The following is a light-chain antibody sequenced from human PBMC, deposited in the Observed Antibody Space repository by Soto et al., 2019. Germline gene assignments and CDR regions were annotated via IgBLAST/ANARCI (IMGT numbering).Light chain of an antibody. CDR1: NSNIGTKN. Sequence: QSVLTQPPSVSAAPGQTVTISCSGSNSNIGTKNGCWYQQLPGTAPKLLIYDNIKRPSGIPDRFSASKSGTSATLAITGLQTGDEADYYCGTWYSSLSGGVFGGGTQLTVL. J-gene: IGLJ2*01. CDR3: GTWYSSLSGGV. V-gene: IGLV1-51*01. CDR2: DNI.